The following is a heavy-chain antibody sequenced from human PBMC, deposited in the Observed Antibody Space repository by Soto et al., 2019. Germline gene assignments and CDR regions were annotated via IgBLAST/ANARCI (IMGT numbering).Heavy chain of an antibody. Sequence: SETLSLTCAVYGGSFSGYYWSWIRQPPGKGLEWIGEINHSGSTNYNPSLKSRVTISVDTSKNQFSLKLSSVTAADTAVYYCARGRDRQPYGSGSQYRGSFDYWGQGTLVTVSS. CDR3: ARGRDRQPYGSGSQYRGSFDY. D-gene: IGHD3-10*01. V-gene: IGHV4-34*01. J-gene: IGHJ4*02. CDR2: INHSGST. CDR1: GGSFSGYY.